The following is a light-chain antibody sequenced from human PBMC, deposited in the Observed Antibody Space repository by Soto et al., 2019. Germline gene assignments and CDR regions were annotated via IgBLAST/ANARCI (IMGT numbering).Light chain of an antibody. CDR3: QQYDDWRRT. CDR2: GAS. Sequence: EIVMTQSPATLSVSPGERATLSCRASQSVSSNLAWYQQKPGQAPRLLIYGASTRATGIPARFSGGGSGTEFTLTISGLQSEDFAVYYCQQYDDWRRTFGQGTKVEIK. J-gene: IGKJ1*01. CDR1: QSVSSN. V-gene: IGKV3-15*01.